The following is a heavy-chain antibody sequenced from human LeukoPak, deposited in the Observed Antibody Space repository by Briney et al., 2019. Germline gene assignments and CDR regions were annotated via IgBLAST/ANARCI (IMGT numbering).Heavy chain of an antibody. CDR2: ISSSGSTI. CDR3: ARVLRYCSGGNCYSGGLGYMDV. V-gene: IGHV3-48*03. Sequence: GGSLRLSCAASGFTFSSYEMNWVRQAPGKGLEWVSYISSSGSTIYYADSVKGRFTISRDNAKNSLFLQMNSLRAEDTAVYYCARVLRYCSGGNCYSGGLGYMDVWGKGTTVTISS. J-gene: IGHJ6*03. CDR1: GFTFSSYE. D-gene: IGHD2-15*01.